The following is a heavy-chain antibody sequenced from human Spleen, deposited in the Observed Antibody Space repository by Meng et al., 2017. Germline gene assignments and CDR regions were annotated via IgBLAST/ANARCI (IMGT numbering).Heavy chain of an antibody. V-gene: IGHV4-38-2*02. CDR1: GYSISSGYY. CDR2: IYHSGST. CDR3: ARDLFLPEPYYFDY. D-gene: IGHD1-14*01. Sequence: SETLSLTCTVSGYSISSGYYWGWIRQPPGKGLEWIATIYHSGSTYYNPSLKSRVTISVDTSKNQFSLKLSSVTAADTAVYYCARDLFLPEPYYFDYWGQGTLVTVSS. J-gene: IGHJ4*02.